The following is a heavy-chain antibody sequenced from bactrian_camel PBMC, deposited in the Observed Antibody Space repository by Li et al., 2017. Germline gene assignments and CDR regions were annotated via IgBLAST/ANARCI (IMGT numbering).Heavy chain of an antibody. CDR2: INSDGHS. V-gene: IGHV3S67*01. CDR3: AADTAVGNCYGVSQYNY. CDR1: GFTFSTFTSTY. Sequence: DVQLVESGGGLVQPGGSLRLSCVASGFTFSTFTSTYYMSWVRQAPGKEREVVASINSDGHSEYADSVQGRFTISKDNAENTLHLQMNRLEPEDTAMYYCAADTAVGNCYGVSQYNYWGQGTQVTVS. D-gene: IGHD5*01. J-gene: IGHJ4*01.